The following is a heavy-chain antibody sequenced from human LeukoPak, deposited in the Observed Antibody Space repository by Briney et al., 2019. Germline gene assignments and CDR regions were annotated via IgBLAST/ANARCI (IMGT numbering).Heavy chain of an antibody. Sequence: SETLSLTCTVSGGSISSCYWSWIRQPPGKGLEWVGYIYTSGSTNYNPSLKSRVTISVDTSKNQFSLKLSSVTAADTAVYYCARGRSRPEYYFDYWGQGTLVTVSS. CDR2: IYTSGST. J-gene: IGHJ4*02. CDR3: ARGRSRPEYYFDY. CDR1: GGSISSCY. V-gene: IGHV4-4*09.